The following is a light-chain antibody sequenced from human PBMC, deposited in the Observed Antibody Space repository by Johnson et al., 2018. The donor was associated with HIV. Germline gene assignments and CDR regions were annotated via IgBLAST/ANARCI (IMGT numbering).Light chain of an antibody. Sequence: QSVLTQPPSVSAAPGQKVTISCSGSSSNIVNNYVSWYQQFPGTAPKLLIYDNNKRPSGIPDRFSGSKSGTSATLGITGLQTGDEADYDCGTWDSSLSAGGGFGTGTKVTVL. J-gene: IGLJ1*01. CDR2: DNN. V-gene: IGLV1-51*01. CDR3: GTWDSSLSAGGG. CDR1: SSNIVNNY.